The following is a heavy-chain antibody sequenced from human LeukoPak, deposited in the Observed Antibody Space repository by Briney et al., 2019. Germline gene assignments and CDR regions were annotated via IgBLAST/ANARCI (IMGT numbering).Heavy chain of an antibody. CDR2: ISGSGGST. Sequence: GGSLRLSCAASGFTFSSYAMSWVRQAPGKGLEWVSAISGSGGSTYYADSVKGRFTISRDNSKSTLYLQMNSLRAEDTAVYYCAKDLVWFGEPRAFDIWGQGTMVTVSS. J-gene: IGHJ3*02. V-gene: IGHV3-23*01. CDR1: GFTFSSYA. D-gene: IGHD3-10*01. CDR3: AKDLVWFGEPRAFDI.